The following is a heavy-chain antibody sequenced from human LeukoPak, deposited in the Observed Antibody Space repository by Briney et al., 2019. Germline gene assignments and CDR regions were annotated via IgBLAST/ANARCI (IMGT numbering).Heavy chain of an antibody. D-gene: IGHD6-19*01. Sequence: PGGSLRLSCAASGFTFDDYAMHWVRQAPGKGLEWVSGISWNSGSIGYADSVKGRFTISRDNAKNSLYLQMNSPRAEDTALYYCAKDGSMLAVAVSFDYWGQGTLVTVSS. CDR2: ISWNSGSI. J-gene: IGHJ4*02. CDR1: GFTFDDYA. V-gene: IGHV3-9*01. CDR3: AKDGSMLAVAVSFDY.